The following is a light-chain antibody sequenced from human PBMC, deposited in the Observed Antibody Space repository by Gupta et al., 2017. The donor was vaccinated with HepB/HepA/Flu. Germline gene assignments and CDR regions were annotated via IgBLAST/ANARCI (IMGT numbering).Light chain of an antibody. CDR3: QALDSSTLV. CDR1: NLGDKH. Sequence: SYELTQPPSVSVSPGQTASITCSGDNLGDKHACWYQQTQGQSPALVIYQASKRPSGSPEPFSGSISGTTATTTMSGTQAVDDAYYYCQALDSSTLVFGGGTKLTVL. J-gene: IGLJ2*01. V-gene: IGLV3-1*01. CDR2: QAS.